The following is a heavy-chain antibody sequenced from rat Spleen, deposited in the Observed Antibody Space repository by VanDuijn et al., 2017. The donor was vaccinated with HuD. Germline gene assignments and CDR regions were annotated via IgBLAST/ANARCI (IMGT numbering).Heavy chain of an antibody. CDR2: ISNTGDSI. Sequence: EVQLVESGGGLVQPGRSLKLSCVVSGFTFKNYCMSWIRQPPGKGLGWVASISNTGDSIYSPDSVMGRFTISSDNAQDTLYLQMNSLRSEDTATYYCARRGYYYSAPFDYWGQGVMVTVSS. CDR3: ARRGYYYSAPFDY. V-gene: IGHV5-31*01. J-gene: IGHJ2*01. CDR1: GFTFKNYC. D-gene: IGHD1-1*01.